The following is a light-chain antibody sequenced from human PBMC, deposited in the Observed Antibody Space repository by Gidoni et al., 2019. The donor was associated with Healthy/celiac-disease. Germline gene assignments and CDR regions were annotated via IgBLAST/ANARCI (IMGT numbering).Light chain of an antibody. V-gene: IGKV3-20*01. J-gene: IGKJ2*01. CDR2: GAS. Sequence: EIVLTQSPGTLSLSPGERATLSCRASQSVSSSYLAWYQQKPGQAPRLLIYGASSWATGIPDRFSGSGSGTDFTLTISRLEPEDFAVYYCQQYGSSPSYTFGQGTKLEIK. CDR1: QSVSSSY. CDR3: QQYGSSPSYT.